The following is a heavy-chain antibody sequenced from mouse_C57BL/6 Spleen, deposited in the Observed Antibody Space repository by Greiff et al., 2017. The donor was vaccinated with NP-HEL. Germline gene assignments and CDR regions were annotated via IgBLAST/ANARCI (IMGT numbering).Heavy chain of an antibody. V-gene: IGHV1-54*01. CDR3: ARGSSFYYAMDD. J-gene: IGHJ4*01. Sequence: QVQLQQSGAELVRPGTSVKVSCKASGYAFTNYLIEWVKQRPGQGLEWIGVINPGSGGTNYNEKFKGKATLTADKSSSTAYLQRSSLTSEDSAVYCCARGSSFYYAMDDWGQGTSVTVSS. D-gene: IGHD1-1*01. CDR2: INPGSGGT. CDR1: GYAFTNYL.